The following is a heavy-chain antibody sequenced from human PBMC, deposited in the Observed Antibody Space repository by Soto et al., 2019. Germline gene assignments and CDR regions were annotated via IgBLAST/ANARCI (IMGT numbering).Heavy chain of an antibody. Sequence: SVKVACKASGYTFTSYYMHWVRLAPGQGLEWMGIINPSGGSTSYAQKFQGRVTMTRDTSTSTVYMELSSLRSEDTAVYYCARDRLAVAGSPYYGMDVWGQGTTVTVSS. CDR3: ARDRLAVAGSPYYGMDV. CDR1: GYTFTSYY. CDR2: INPSGGST. V-gene: IGHV1-46*01. J-gene: IGHJ6*02. D-gene: IGHD6-19*01.